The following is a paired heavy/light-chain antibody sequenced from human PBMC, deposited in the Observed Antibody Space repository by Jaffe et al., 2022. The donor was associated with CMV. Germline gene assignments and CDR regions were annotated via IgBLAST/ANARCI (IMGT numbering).Heavy chain of an antibody. Sequence: QVQLVESGGGVVQPGRSLRLSCAASGFTFSSYGMHWVRQAPGKGLEWVAVISYDGSNKYYADSVKGRFTISRDNSKNTLYLQMNSLRAEDTAVYYCAKTPRYYDSSGRLWDYYYYGMDVWGQGTTVTVSS. CDR1: GFTFSSYG. V-gene: IGHV3-30*18. D-gene: IGHD3-22*01. CDR2: ISYDGSNK. J-gene: IGHJ6*02. CDR3: AKTPRYYDSSGRLWDYYYYGMDV.
Light chain of an antibody. Sequence: QAVVTQEPSLTVSPGGTVTLTCGSSTGAVTSGHYPYWFQQKPGQAPRTLIYDTSNKHSWTPARFSGSLLGGKAALTLSGAQPEDEAEYYCLLSYSGARVFGTGTKVTVL. CDR3: LLSYSGARV. CDR2: DTS. CDR1: TGAVTSGHY. V-gene: IGLV7-46*01. J-gene: IGLJ1*01.